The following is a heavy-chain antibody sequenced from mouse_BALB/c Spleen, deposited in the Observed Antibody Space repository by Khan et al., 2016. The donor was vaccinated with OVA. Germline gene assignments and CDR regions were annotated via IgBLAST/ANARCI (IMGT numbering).Heavy chain of an antibody. CDR3: ARMARTIN. CDR2: INSNGGST. CDR1: GFTFSSYG. V-gene: IGHV5-6-3*01. Sequence: EVELVESGGGLVQPGGSLKLSCAASGFTFSSYGMSWVRPTPDKRLELVATINSNGGSTYYPDSVKGRFTISRDNAKNTLYLQMSSLKSKDTAMYYCARMARTINWGQGTTLTVSS. J-gene: IGHJ2*01.